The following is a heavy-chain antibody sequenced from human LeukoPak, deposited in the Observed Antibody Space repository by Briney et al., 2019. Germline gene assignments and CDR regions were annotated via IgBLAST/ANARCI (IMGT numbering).Heavy chain of an antibody. CDR2: INTDGSST. CDR3: ARDWWVPVSGDV. CDR1: GFTFSSYW. Sequence: TGGSLRLSCAASGFTFSSYWMHWVRQAPGKGPVWVSRINTDGSSTSYADSVKGRFTISRDNAKNTLYLQMNSLRAEDTAVYYCARDWWVPVSGDVWGKGTTVTVSS. D-gene: IGHD2-15*01. J-gene: IGHJ6*04. V-gene: IGHV3-74*01.